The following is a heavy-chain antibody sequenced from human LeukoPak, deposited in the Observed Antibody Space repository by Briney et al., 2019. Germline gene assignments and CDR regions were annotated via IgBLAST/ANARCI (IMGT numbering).Heavy chain of an antibody. Sequence: GGSLRLSCAASGFTLSGYYMSWIRQAPGKGLEWVSYISSRGSTIYYADSVKGRFTISRDNAKNSLYLQMNSLRAEDTAVYYCARHDTAMATDYGMDVWGQGTTVTVSS. J-gene: IGHJ6*02. D-gene: IGHD5-18*01. CDR1: GFTLSGYY. CDR2: ISSRGSTI. CDR3: ARHDTAMATDYGMDV. V-gene: IGHV3-11*01.